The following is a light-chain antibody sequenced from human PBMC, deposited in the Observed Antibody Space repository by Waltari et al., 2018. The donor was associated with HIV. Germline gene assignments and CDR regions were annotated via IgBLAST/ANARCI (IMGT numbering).Light chain of an antibody. Sequence: SYELTQPPSLSVSPGQTARITCSGDALSMQYGYWYQQKPGQAPVLVIYKDSERSSGIPERFSGSSEGTTDTLTISGAQAEDEAAYFCQSTDRSGSYIIFGGGTKLTVL. J-gene: IGLJ2*01. CDR3: QSTDRSGSYII. V-gene: IGLV3-25*03. CDR1: ALSMQY. CDR2: KDS.